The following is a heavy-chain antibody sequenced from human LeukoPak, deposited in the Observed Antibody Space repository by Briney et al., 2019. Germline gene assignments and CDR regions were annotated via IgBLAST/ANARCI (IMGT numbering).Heavy chain of an antibody. D-gene: IGHD3-22*01. Sequence: GGSLRLSCAASGFTFDDYGMSWVRQAPGKGLEWVSGIIWSGGSTGYADSVKGRFTISRDNAKNSLYLQMNSLRAEDTALYYCAKDTGYYDSSGYYYVGGGYFDYWGQGTLVTVSS. J-gene: IGHJ4*02. CDR2: IIWSGGST. V-gene: IGHV3-20*04. CDR1: GFTFDDYG. CDR3: AKDTGYYDSSGYYYVGGGYFDY.